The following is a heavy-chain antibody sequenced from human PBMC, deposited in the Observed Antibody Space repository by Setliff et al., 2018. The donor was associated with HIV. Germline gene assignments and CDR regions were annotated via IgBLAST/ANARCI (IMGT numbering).Heavy chain of an antibody. CDR3: ARLGGSFGLPHFDF. V-gene: IGHV5-51*01. CDR1: GYVFSDYW. Sequence: LGESLKISCEVSGYVFSDYWIAWVRQTPGKGLEWMGLVYPADSNTIYSPSFQHQVTISADKSFSTAFLQWSDVKASDSGIYFCARLGGSFGLPHFDFWGQGTPVTVSS. CDR2: VYPADSNT. J-gene: IGHJ4*02. D-gene: IGHD3-3*02.